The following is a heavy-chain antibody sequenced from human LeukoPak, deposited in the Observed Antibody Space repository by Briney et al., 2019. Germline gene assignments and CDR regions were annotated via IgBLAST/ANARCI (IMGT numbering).Heavy chain of an antibody. CDR2: IYYSGST. Sequence: PSETLSLTCTVSGGSISSSSYYWGWIRQPPGKGLEWIGSIYYSGSTYYNPSLKSRVTISVDTSKNQFSLKLSSVTAADTAVYYCARDGDTVLTRGYYYYMDVWGKGTTLTVSS. V-gene: IGHV4-39*02. D-gene: IGHD4-23*01. J-gene: IGHJ6*03. CDR3: ARDGDTVLTRGYYYYMDV. CDR1: GGSISSSSYY.